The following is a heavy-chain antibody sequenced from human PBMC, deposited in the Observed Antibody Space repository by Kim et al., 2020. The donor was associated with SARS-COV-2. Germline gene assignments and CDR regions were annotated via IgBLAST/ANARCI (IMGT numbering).Heavy chain of an antibody. V-gene: IGHV1-8*01. CDR3: AREGLDV. Sequence: ASVKVSCKASGYTFTNYDISWVRQATGQGLEWMGYLNPNTGYTGYPPKFQGRVTITWDTSISTVYMELSSLGFEDTAIYYCAREGLDVWGQGTTVTVS. J-gene: IGHJ6*02. CDR2: LNPNTGYT. CDR1: GYTFTNYD.